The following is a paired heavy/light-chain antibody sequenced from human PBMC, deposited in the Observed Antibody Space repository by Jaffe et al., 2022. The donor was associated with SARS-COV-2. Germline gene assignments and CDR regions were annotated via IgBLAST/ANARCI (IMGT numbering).Heavy chain of an antibody. CDR3: TTDALFMIYPGFFDY. D-gene: IGHD3-16*01. CDR2: IRTNTDGGTI. CDR1: GFTFSNAW. Sequence: EVQLVESGGGLVKPGGSLRLSCATSGFTFSNAWMNWVRQAPGKGLEWVGRIRTNTDGGTIDYAAPVEGRFIISRDDSESMVYLQMESLKIEDTAVYYCTTDALFMIYPGFFDYWGQGTLVTVSS. V-gene: IGHV3-15*01. J-gene: IGHJ4*02.
Light chain of an antibody. V-gene: IGKV3-20*01. CDR1: QSVSSNY. CDR3: QQYGRIPYT. J-gene: IGKJ2*01. Sequence: EIVLTQSPGTLSLSPGERVTLSCRASQSVSSNYLAWYQQKPGQSPRLLIYGASNRATGIPDRFSASGSGTDFTLTISRLEPEDSAVFYCQQYGRIPYTFGRGTKLEIK. CDR2: GAS.